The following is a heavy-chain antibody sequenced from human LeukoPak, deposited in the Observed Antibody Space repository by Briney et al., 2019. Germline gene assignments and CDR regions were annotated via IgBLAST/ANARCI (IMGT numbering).Heavy chain of an antibody. CDR1: GFSLSTSGMC. Sequence: SGPALVKPTQTLTLTCTFSGFSLSTSGMCVSWIRQPPGKALEWLARIDWDDDKYYSTSLKTRLTISKDTSKNQVVLTMTNMDPVDTATYYCARISGGSGLLRYFDYWGQGTLVTVSS. CDR2: IDWDDDK. D-gene: IGHD6-25*01. J-gene: IGHJ4*02. V-gene: IGHV2-70*11. CDR3: ARISGGSGLLRYFDY.